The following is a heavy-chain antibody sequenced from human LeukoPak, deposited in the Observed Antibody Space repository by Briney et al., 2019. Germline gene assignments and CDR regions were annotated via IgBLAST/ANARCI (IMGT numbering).Heavy chain of an antibody. D-gene: IGHD2-15*01. CDR2: INPSGGST. Sequence: ASVKVSCKASGYTFTSYYMHWVRQAPGQGLEWMGIINPSGGSTSYAQKFQGKVTMTRDTSTSTVYTELSSLRSEDTAVYYCASAAPHLDYWGQGTLVTVSS. V-gene: IGHV1-46*01. CDR1: GYTFTSYY. J-gene: IGHJ4*02. CDR3: ASAAPHLDY.